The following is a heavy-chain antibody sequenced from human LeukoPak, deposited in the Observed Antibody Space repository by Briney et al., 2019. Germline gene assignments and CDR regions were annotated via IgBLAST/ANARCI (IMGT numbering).Heavy chain of an antibody. CDR3: ARQPARSTPRDSSSWYRGDAFDI. Sequence: GESLKISCKGSGYSFTSYWIGWVRQMPGKGLEWMGIIYPGDSDTRYSPSFQGQVTISADKSISTAYLQWSSLKASDTAMYYCARQPARSTPRDSSSWYRGDAFDIWGQGTMVTVSS. CDR1: GYSFTSYW. D-gene: IGHD6-13*01. V-gene: IGHV5-51*01. CDR2: IYPGDSDT. J-gene: IGHJ3*02.